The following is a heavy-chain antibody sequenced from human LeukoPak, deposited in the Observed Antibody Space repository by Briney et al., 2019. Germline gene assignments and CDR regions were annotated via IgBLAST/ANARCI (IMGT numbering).Heavy chain of an antibody. J-gene: IGHJ6*03. Sequence: GGSLRLSCAASGFTFSSYWMSWVRQAPGKGLEWVANIKQDGSEKYYVDSVKGRFTISRDNAKNSLYLQMNSLSAEDTAVYSCARYGGDSYFYYSPHVWRKGTTVTVSS. V-gene: IGHV3-7*01. CDR1: GFTFSSYW. D-gene: IGHD2-21*02. CDR2: IKQDGSEK. CDR3: ARYGGDSYFYYSPHV.